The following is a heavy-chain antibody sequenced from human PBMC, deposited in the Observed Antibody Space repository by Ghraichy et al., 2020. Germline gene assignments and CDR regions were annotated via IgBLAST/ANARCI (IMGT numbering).Heavy chain of an antibody. CDR2: ISGSGGST. CDR1: GVTFSSYA. V-gene: IGHV3-23*01. D-gene: IGHD3-22*01. Sequence: GGSLRLSCAASGVTFSSYAMSWVRQAPGKGLEWGSAISGSGGSTYYADSVKGRFTISRDNSQNTLYLQMNSLRAEDTAVYYCAKYYYYDSSGYYGARDAFDIWGQGTLVTVSS. J-gene: IGHJ3*02. CDR3: AKYYYYDSSGYYGARDAFDI.